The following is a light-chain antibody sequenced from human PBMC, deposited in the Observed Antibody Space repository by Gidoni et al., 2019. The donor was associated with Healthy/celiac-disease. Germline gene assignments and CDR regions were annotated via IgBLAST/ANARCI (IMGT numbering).Light chain of an antibody. CDR3: QQRSNWPLT. CDR2: DAS. CDR1: QSVSSY. J-gene: IGKJ4*01. V-gene: IGKV3-11*01. Sequence: EIVLTQSPATLSLSPGERVPLTCRDSQSVSSYLAWYQQKPGQAPRLLIYDASSRATSIPAWFSGSGSGKDFTLTSSSLEPEDFAVYYCQQRSNWPLTFGGGTKVEIK.